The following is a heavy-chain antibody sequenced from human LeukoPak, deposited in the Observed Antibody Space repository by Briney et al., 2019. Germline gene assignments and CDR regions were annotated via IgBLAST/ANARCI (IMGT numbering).Heavy chain of an antibody. J-gene: IGHJ1*01. CDR2: ISRSGSSP. Sequence: GGSLKLSCAASGFIFSSYAMSWLRQAPGKGLEWVSRISRSGSSPSYADSVKGRFTISRDNSKNTLYLQMNSLRAEDTAVYYCAKENRWEWGKGTMVTVSS. CDR1: GFIFSSYA. V-gene: IGHV3-23*01. D-gene: IGHD1-26*01. CDR3: AKENRWE.